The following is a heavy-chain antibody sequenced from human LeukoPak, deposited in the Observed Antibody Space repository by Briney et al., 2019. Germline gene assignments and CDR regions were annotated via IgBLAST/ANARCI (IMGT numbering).Heavy chain of an antibody. D-gene: IGHD3-10*01. J-gene: IGHJ4*02. CDR1: GYTFTGYY. CDR3: ASIGPHTYYYGSGSPDY. V-gene: IGHV1-2*06. CDR2: INPNSGGT. Sequence: ASVTVSCKASGYTFTGYYMHWVRQAPGQGLEWMGRINPNSGGTNYAQKFQGRVTMTRDTSISTAYMELSRLRSDDTAVYYCASIGPHTYYYGSGSPDYWGQGTPVTVSS.